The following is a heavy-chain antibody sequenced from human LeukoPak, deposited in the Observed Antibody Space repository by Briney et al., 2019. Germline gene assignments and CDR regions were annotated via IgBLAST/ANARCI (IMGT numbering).Heavy chain of an antibody. D-gene: IGHD1-1*01. J-gene: IGHJ4*02. CDR2: ISYDGSNK. V-gene: IGHV3-30*04. CDR1: GFTFSSYA. Sequence: PGGSLRLSCAASGFTFSSYAMDWVRQAPGKGLEWVAVISYDGSNKYYADSVKGRFTISRDNANNSLFLQMNSRRVDDTAVYYCSRKGSNWDLLVDHWGQGIQVTVSS. CDR3: SRKGSNWDLLVDH.